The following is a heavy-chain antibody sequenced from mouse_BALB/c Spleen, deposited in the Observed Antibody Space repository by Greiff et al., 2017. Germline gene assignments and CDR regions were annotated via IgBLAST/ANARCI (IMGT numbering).Heavy chain of an antibody. CDR3: AAGRNGNRNFDV. D-gene: IGHD2-1*01. V-gene: IGHV1S34*01. Sequence: LVKTGASVKISCKASGYSFTGYYMHWVKQSHGKGLEWIGYISCYNGATSYNQKFKGKATFTVDTSSSTAYMQFNSLTSEDSAVYYCAAGRNGNRNFDVWGAGTTVTVSS. J-gene: IGHJ1*01. CDR2: ISCYNGAT. CDR1: GYSFTGYY.